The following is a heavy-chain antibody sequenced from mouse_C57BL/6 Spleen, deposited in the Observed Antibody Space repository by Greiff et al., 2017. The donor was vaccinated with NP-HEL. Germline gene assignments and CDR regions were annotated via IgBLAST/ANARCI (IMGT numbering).Heavy chain of an antibody. D-gene: IGHD4-1*01. CDR1: GYAFSSSW. J-gene: IGHJ2*01. Sequence: VQLQQSGPELVKPGASVKISCKASGYAFSSSWMNWVKQRPGKGLEWIGRIYPGDGDTNYNGKFKGKATLTVDKSSSTAYMQRSSLTSEDSAVYCCARGGGNWDNYWGQGTTLTVSS. CDR2: IYPGDGDT. CDR3: ARGGGNWDNY. V-gene: IGHV1-82*01.